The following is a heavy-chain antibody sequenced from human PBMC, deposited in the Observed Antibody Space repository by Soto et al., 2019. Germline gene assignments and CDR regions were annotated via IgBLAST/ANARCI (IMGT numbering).Heavy chain of an antibody. CDR1: GFTFNRYA. Sequence: GGSLRLSCAASGFTFNRYAMSWVRQAPGKGLDWVSAISGSGLSTYYADSVKGRFTISRDNSKNTLYLQMNSLRAEDTAVYYCAKKKTVTTVTTRPLCFDYWGQGTLVTVSS. J-gene: IGHJ4*02. CDR2: ISGSGLST. V-gene: IGHV3-23*01. CDR3: AKKKTVTTVTTRPLCFDY. D-gene: IGHD4-4*01.